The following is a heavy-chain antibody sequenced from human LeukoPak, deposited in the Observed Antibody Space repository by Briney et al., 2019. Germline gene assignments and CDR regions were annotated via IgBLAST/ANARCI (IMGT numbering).Heavy chain of an antibody. CDR2: IYPGDSDT. V-gene: IGHV5-51*01. D-gene: IGHD5-18*01. Sequence: GGSLQISCKGSGYSFTSYWIGWARQMPGKGLEWMGLIYPGDSDTRYSPSFQGQVTISADKSISTAYLQWSSLKASDTAMYYCARQSRNTAPFDYWGQGTLVTVSS. CDR1: GYSFTSYW. J-gene: IGHJ4*02. CDR3: ARQSRNTAPFDY.